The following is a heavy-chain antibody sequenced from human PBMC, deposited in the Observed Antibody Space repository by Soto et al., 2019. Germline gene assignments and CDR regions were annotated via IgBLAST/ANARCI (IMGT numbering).Heavy chain of an antibody. V-gene: IGHV4-34*01. CDR2: INHSGST. D-gene: IGHD6-6*01. J-gene: IGHJ6*03. Sequence: SETLSLTCAVYGGSFSGYYWSWIRQPPGKGLEWIGEINHSGSTNYNPSLKSRVTISVDTSKNQFSLKLSSVTAADTAVYYCARSSSSPFYYYYYYMDVWGKGTTVTVSS. CDR1: GGSFSGYY. CDR3: ARSSSSPFYYYYYYMDV.